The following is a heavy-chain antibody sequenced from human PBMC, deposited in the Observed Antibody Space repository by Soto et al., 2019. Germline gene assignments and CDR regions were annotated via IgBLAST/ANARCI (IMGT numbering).Heavy chain of an antibody. D-gene: IGHD3-10*01. CDR2: INHSGST. J-gene: IGHJ6*03. Sequence: SETLSLTCAVYGGSFSCYYWSWIRQPPGKGLEWIGEINHSGSTNYNPSLKSRVTISVDTSKNQFSLKLSSVTAADTAVYYCARSPMVRFPYYYYMDVWGKGTTVTVSS. V-gene: IGHV4-34*01. CDR3: ARSPMVRFPYYYYMDV. CDR1: GGSFSCYY.